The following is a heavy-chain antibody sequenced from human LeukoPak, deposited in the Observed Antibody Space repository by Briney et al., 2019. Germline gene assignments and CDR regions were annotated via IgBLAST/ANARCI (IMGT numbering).Heavy chain of an antibody. CDR3: ARDVSPYCSDGIGYDAFDL. CDR2: MNEDGSVK. CDR1: GFTLSNYW. J-gene: IGHJ3*01. Sequence: LPGGSLRLSCAASGFTLSNYWMTWVRQVPGKGLKWVANMNEDGSVKDYVDSVKGRFTISRDNAKNSLYLQMNSLSAEDTAVYYCARDVSPYCSDGIGYDAFDLWGQETMVTVSS. V-gene: IGHV3-7*01. D-gene: IGHD2-15*01.